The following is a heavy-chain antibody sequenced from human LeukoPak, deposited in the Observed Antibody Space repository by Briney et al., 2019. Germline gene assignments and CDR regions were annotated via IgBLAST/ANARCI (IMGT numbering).Heavy chain of an antibody. J-gene: IGHJ3*02. V-gene: IGHV3-23*01. CDR3: AREMYSSGWYEFDAFDI. D-gene: IGHD6-19*01. CDR1: GLTFSSYG. Sequence: GGSLRLSCAASGLTFSSYGMSWVRQGPGKGLEWVSAIRGSGDSTYYVDSVKGRFTISRDNSKNTVYLQMNSLRAEDTAVYYCAREMYSSGWYEFDAFDIWGQGTMVTVSS. CDR2: IRGSGDST.